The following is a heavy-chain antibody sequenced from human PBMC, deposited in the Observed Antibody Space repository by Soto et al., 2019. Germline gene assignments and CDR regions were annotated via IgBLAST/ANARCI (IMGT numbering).Heavy chain of an antibody. CDR3: AKRVWAYSSGLPYYYYGMDV. CDR1: GFTFSSYA. D-gene: IGHD6-19*01. J-gene: IGHJ6*02. CDR2: ISGSGGST. Sequence: GGSLRLSCAASGFTFSSYAMSWVRQAPGKGLEWVSAISGSGGSTYYADSVKGRFTISRDNSKNTLYLQMNSLRAEDTAVYYCAKRVWAYSSGLPYYYYGMDVWGQGTTVTVSS. V-gene: IGHV3-23*01.